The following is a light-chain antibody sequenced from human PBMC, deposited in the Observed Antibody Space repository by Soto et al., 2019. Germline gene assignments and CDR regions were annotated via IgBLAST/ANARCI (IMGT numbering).Light chain of an antibody. CDR1: SSNIGGNS. CDR2: DDD. CDR3: GSWDSSLSDYV. V-gene: IGLV1-51*01. J-gene: IGLJ1*01. Sequence: QSVLSQPPSVSAAPGQRVTISCSGSSSNIGGNSVSWYQQLPGTAPKLLIYDDDQRPSGIPDRFSGSKSGTSATLGITGFQTGDEADYYCGSWDSSLSDYVLGNGTKVT.